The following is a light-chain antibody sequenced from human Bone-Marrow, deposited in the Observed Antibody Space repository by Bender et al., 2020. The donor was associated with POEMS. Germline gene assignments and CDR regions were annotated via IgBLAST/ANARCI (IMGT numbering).Light chain of an antibody. CDR2: YGR. CDR3: QVWDSDSDHPWV. J-gene: IGLJ3*02. V-gene: IGLV3-21*01. CDR1: NIGSKS. Sequence: SSVLTQPPSVSVAPGKTATIPCGGINIGSKSLHWYQQKPGQAPVLVIYYGRDRPSGISERFSGSSSGNTATLTISRVEAGDEGNYYCQVWDSDSDHPWVFGGGTTLTVL.